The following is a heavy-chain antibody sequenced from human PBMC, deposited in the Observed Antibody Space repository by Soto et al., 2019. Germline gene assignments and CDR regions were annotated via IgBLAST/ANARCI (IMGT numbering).Heavy chain of an antibody. V-gene: IGHV4-31*03. D-gene: IGHD1-26*01. CDR2: IYHSGGT. CDR1: GGSISSGDYF. J-gene: IGHJ4*02. Sequence: QLQLQESGPGLVKPSQNLSLTCTVSGGSISSGDYFWNWIRQHPGKGLEWIGYIYHSGGTYYNPTLESRLSISLDKSNNLCSLKLTSVTAADTAVYYCATFPKGYFGPTGFDSWGQGTVVTVSS. CDR3: ATFPKGYFGPTGFDS.